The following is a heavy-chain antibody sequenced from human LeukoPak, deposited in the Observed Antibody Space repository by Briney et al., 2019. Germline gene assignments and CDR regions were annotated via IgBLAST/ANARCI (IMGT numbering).Heavy chain of an antibody. CDR2: IYYSGST. J-gene: IGHJ4*02. V-gene: IGHV4-61*08. Sequence: SQTLSLTCTVSGGSISSGGYYWSWIRQPPGKGLEWIGYIYYSGSTNYNPSLKSRVTISVDTSKNQFSLNLSSVTAADTAVYYCARDSGGSGSRYYFDYWGQGTLVTVSS. CDR1: GGSISSGGYY. D-gene: IGHD3-10*01. CDR3: ARDSGGSGSRYYFDY.